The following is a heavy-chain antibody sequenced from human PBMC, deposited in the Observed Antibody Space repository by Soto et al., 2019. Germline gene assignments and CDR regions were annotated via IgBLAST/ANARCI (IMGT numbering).Heavy chain of an antibody. V-gene: IGHV4-61*01. CDR1: GGSVRSGSYY. CDR2: IYYSGST. J-gene: IGHJ5*02. Sequence: PSETLSLTCTVSGGSVRSGSYYWSWIRQPPGKGLEWIGYIYYSGSTNYNPSLKSRVTISVDTSKNQFSLKLSSVTAADTAVYYCARDTNSSGWYWFDPWGQGTLVTVSS. CDR3: ARDTNSSGWYWFDP. D-gene: IGHD6-19*01.